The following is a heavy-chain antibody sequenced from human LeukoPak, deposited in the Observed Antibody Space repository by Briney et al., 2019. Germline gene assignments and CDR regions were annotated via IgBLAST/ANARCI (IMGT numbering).Heavy chain of an antibody. CDR2: IYPGDSDT. CDR1: GYIFTNYW. V-gene: IGHV5-51*06. Sequence: GESLKISCKVSGYIFTNYWIGWVRQMPGKGLEWMGIIYPGDSDTSYSPSFQGQVTISADKSISTLYLQWSSLKASDTAMYYCATSRRSGWYFDYWGQGTLITVSS. D-gene: IGHD6-19*01. CDR3: ATSRRSGWYFDY. J-gene: IGHJ4*02.